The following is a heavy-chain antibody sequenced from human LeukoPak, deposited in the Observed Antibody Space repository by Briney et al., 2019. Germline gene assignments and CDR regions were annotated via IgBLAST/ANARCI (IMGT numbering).Heavy chain of an antibody. Sequence: GRSLRLSCAASGFTFSSYAMHWVRQAPGKGLEWVAVISYDGSNKYYADSVKGRFTISRDNSKNTLYLQVNSLRAEDTAVYYCARAGFLEWLLIDYWGQGTLVTVSS. D-gene: IGHD3-3*01. V-gene: IGHV3-30*01. J-gene: IGHJ4*02. CDR3: ARAGFLEWLLIDY. CDR1: GFTFSSYA. CDR2: ISYDGSNK.